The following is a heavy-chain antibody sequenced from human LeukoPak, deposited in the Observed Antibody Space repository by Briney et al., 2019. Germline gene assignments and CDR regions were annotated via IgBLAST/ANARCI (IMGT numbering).Heavy chain of an antibody. CDR2: INPNSGGT. Sequence: ASVKVSCKASGYTFTGYYMHWVRQAPGQGLEWMGWINPNSGGTNYAQKFQGRVTMTRDTSISTAYMELSRLRSDGTAVYYCARVVTNDNWFDPWGQGTLVTVSS. CDR1: GYTFTGYY. J-gene: IGHJ5*02. D-gene: IGHD4-4*01. CDR3: ARVVTNDNWFDP. V-gene: IGHV1-2*02.